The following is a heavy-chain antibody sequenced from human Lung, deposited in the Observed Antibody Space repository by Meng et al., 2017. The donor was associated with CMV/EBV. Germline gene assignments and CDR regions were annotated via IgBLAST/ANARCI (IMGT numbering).Heavy chain of an antibody. CDR1: GFTFSSYA. D-gene: IGHD3-10*01. Sequence: ESXKISXAASGFTFSSYAMSWVRQAPGKGLEWVSAISGSGGSTYYADSVKGRFTISRDNSKNTLYLQMNSLRAEDTAVYYCAKSEDYYGSGSPWDAVDIWGQGTMVTVSS. CDR3: AKSEDYYGSGSPWDAVDI. J-gene: IGHJ3*02. CDR2: ISGSGGST. V-gene: IGHV3-23*01.